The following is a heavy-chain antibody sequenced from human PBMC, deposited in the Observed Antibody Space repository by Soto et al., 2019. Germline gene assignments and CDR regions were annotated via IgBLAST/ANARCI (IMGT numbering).Heavy chain of an antibody. D-gene: IGHD2-15*01. V-gene: IGHV3-64*01. CDR1: GFTFSNYA. CDR3: ARSGCSRPSCYDY. Sequence: EVQLVDSGGGLVQPGGSLRLSCAASGFTFSNYAMHWVRQAPGKGLEYVSAISHDGISTFYANSVKGRFTVSRDNSKNTLFLQMGSLRVEDTAIYYCARSGCSRPSCYDYWGQGTLVTVSS. CDR2: ISHDGIST. J-gene: IGHJ4*02.